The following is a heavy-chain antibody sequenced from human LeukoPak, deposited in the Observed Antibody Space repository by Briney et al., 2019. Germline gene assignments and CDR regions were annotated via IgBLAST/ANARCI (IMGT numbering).Heavy chain of an antibody. D-gene: IGHD5-24*01. Sequence: SETLSLTCTVSGGSIGSHYWTWIRQTPGKGLEWIGYVYDIGSTNYNPSLKSRVTISVDTSKNQFSLKLSSVTAADTAVYYCARAVGDGYNSGIFDYWGQGTLVTVSS. CDR3: ARAVGDGYNSGIFDY. CDR1: GGSIGSHY. CDR2: VYDIGST. J-gene: IGHJ4*02. V-gene: IGHV4-59*11.